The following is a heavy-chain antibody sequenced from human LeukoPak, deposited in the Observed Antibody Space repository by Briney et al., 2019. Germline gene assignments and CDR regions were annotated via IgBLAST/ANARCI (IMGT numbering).Heavy chain of an antibody. V-gene: IGHV3-48*03. CDR1: GFTFSSYE. CDR3: AREHSSSRKGLDY. CDR2: ISSSGSTI. J-gene: IGHJ4*02. D-gene: IGHD6-13*01. Sequence: GSLRLSCAASGFTFSSYEMNWVRQAPGKGLEWVSYISSSGSTIYYADSVKGRFTISRDNSKNTLYLQMNSLRAEDTAVYYCAREHSSSRKGLDYWGQGTLVTVSS.